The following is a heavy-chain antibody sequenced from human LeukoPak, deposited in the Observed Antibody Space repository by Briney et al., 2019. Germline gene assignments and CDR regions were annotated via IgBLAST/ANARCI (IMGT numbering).Heavy chain of an antibody. CDR2: IYPGYSNI. V-gene: IGHV5-51*01. CDR3: ARLAETEVAGTDY. D-gene: IGHD6-19*01. J-gene: IGHJ4*02. Sequence: GESLKISFKGSGYRFTNYWIGWVRQMPGKGLEWMGIIYPGYSNIRYSPSFQGQVTISVDKSISTAYLQWSSLKASDTAMYYCARLAETEVAGTDYWGQGTLVTVSS. CDR1: GYRFTNYW.